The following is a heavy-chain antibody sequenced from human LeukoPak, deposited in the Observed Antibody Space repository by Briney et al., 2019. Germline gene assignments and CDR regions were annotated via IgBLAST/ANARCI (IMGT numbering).Heavy chain of an antibody. D-gene: IGHD6-19*01. J-gene: IGHJ4*02. V-gene: IGHV4-34*01. CDR2: INHSGST. CDR1: GGSFSGYY. Sequence: PSETLSLTCAVYGGSFSGYYWSWIRQPPGKGLEWIGEINHSGSTNYNPSLKSRVTISVDMSKNQFSLKLSSVTAADTAVYYCARKSGWYAYYFDYWGQGTLVTVSS. CDR3: ARKSGWYAYYFDY.